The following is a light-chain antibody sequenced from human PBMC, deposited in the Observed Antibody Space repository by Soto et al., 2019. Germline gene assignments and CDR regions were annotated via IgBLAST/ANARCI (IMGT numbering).Light chain of an antibody. CDR3: SSYAGSDHLV. Sequence: QLVLTQPPSASGSPGQSVTISCTGTSSDVGGYNYVSWYQQHAGKAPRLMIFEVTKRPSGVPDRFSGSKSGNTASLTVSGLQPEDEADYYCSSYAGSDHLVFGGGTKLTVL. J-gene: IGLJ3*02. V-gene: IGLV2-8*01. CDR2: EVT. CDR1: SSDVGGYNY.